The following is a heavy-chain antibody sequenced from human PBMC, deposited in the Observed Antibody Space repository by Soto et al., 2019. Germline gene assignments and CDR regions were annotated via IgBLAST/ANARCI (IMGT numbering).Heavy chain of an antibody. Sequence: QVQLQQSGPGLVKPSQTLSLTCAISGDSVSSTSATWSWIRQSPSSGLEWLGRTFYRSKWYSEYAVSVKSRISITPDTSKNQFSLQLNSVTPEDTAIYYCARGYCSGSSCFSDWFDSWGQGTLVTVSS. V-gene: IGHV6-1*01. CDR2: TFYRSKWYS. J-gene: IGHJ5*01. D-gene: IGHD2-15*01. CDR3: ARGYCSGSSCFSDWFDS. CDR1: GDSVSSTSAT.